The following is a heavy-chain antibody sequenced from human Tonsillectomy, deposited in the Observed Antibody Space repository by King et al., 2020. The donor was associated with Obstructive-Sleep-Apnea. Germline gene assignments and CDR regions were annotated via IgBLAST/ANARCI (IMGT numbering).Heavy chain of an antibody. J-gene: IGHJ4*02. D-gene: IGHD6-25*01. CDR2: ISWNNGII. V-gene: IGHV3-9*01. CDR3: AKVGSGYDFSDY. CDR1: GFTFDDHV. Sequence: VQLVESGGGLVQPGRSLRLSCAASGFTFDDHVMHWVRHAPGKGLEWVSGISWNNGIIGYADSVKGRFIISRDNAKNSLNLQMNSLRAEDTALYYCAKVGSGYDFSDYWGQGTLVTVSS.